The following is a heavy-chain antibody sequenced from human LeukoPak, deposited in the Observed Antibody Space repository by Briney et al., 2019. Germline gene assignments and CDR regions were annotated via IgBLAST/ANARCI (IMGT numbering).Heavy chain of an antibody. V-gene: IGHV4-61*02. J-gene: IGHJ5*02. D-gene: IGHD3-10*01. CDR3: ARDAEWFGELQNWFDP. CDR1: GGSISSGSYY. Sequence: PSETLSLTXTVSGGSISSGSYYWSWIRQLAGKGLEWIGRIYTSGSTNYNPSLKSRVTISVDTSKNQFSLKLSSVTAADTAVYYCARDAEWFGELQNWFDPWGQGTLVTVSS. CDR2: IYTSGST.